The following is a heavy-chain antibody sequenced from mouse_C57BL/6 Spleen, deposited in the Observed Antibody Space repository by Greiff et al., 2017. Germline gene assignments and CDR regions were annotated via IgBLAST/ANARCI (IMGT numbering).Heavy chain of an antibody. D-gene: IGHD1-1*01. J-gene: IGHJ4*01. CDR3: ARHYYGSSYEAMDY. Sequence: EVHLVESEGGLVKPGGSLKLSCAASGFTFSSYSMSWVRQTPEKRLEWVATISGGGGNTYYPDSVKGRFTIARDNAKNTPYLQLSSLRSEDTALYYCARHYYGSSYEAMDYWGQGTSLTVSS. V-gene: IGHV5-9*01. CDR2: ISGGGGNT. CDR1: GFTFSSYS.